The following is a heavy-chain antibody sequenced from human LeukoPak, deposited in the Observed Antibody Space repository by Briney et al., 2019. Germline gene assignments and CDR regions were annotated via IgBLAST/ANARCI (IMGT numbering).Heavy chain of an antibody. CDR3: AKAGVLRYYMDV. J-gene: IGHJ6*03. V-gene: IGHV3-30*02. D-gene: IGHD3-10*01. Sequence: GGSLRLSCAASGFTFSSYGMHWVRQAPGKGLEWVAFIRYDGSNKYYADSVKGRFTISRDNSKNTLYLQMNSLRAEDTAVYYCAKAGVLRYYMDVWGKGTTVTISS. CDR1: GFTFSSYG. CDR2: IRYDGSNK.